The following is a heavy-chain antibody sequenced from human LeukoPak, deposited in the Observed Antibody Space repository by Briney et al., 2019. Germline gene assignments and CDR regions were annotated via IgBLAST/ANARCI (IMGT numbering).Heavy chain of an antibody. CDR3: AKSRADVQDFDY. CDR1: GGSITTVASY. J-gene: IGHJ4*02. Sequence: SETLSLTCSVSGGSITTVASYWGWIRQSPGKGLEWLATIHSTGYTYYTPSLRSRVTISLDASRNQISLKLSSVTAADTAVYYCAKSRADVQDFDYWGQGTLVTVSS. D-gene: IGHD1-1*01. V-gene: IGHV4-39*01. CDR2: IHSTGYT.